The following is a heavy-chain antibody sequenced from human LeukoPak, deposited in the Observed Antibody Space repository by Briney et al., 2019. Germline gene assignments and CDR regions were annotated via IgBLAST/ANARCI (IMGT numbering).Heavy chain of an antibody. CDR3: AGAREAPHNWFDP. J-gene: IGHJ5*02. CDR2: IYYSEST. V-gene: IGHV4-39*01. Sequence: PSETLSLTCTVSGGSISSRSYYWGWIRRPPGKGLEWIGSIYYSESTYYNPSLRSRVTISVDTSKNQFSLKLSSVTAADTAVYYCAGAREAPHNWFDPWGQGTLVTVSS. CDR1: GGSISSRSYY.